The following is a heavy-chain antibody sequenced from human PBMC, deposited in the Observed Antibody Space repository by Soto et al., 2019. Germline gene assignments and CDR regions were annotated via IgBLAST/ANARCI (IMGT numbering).Heavy chain of an antibody. J-gene: IGHJ3*02. Sequence: GGSLRLSCAASGFTVSSNYMSWVRQAPGKGLEWVSVIYSGGSTYYADSVKGRFTISRHNSKNTLYLQMNSLRAEDTAVYYCARDLLTLDCSGGSCFHSYAFDIWGQGTMVTVSS. V-gene: IGHV3-53*04. CDR2: IYSGGST. CDR1: GFTVSSNY. D-gene: IGHD2-15*01. CDR3: ARDLLTLDCSGGSCFHSYAFDI.